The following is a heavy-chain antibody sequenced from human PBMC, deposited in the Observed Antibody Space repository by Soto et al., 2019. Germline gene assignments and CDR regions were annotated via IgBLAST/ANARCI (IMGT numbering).Heavy chain of an antibody. Sequence: SETLSLTCTVSGGSISSYYWSWIRQPPGKGLEWIGYIYYSGSTNYNPSLKSRVTISVDTSKNQFSLKLSSVTAADTAVYYCARDRAMDDYWGQGTLVTVSS. V-gene: IGHV4-59*12. D-gene: IGHD5-18*01. CDR3: ARDRAMDDY. CDR2: IYYSGST. CDR1: GGSISSYY. J-gene: IGHJ4*02.